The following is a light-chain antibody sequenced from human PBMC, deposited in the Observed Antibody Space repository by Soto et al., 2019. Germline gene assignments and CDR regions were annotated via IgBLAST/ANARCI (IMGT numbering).Light chain of an antibody. Sequence: IVLTQTPLSLPVTPGEPASLSCRSSQSLFARVDGNTYLDWYLQRPGPSPQLLIYTLSYRASGVPDRFSGSGSGNDFTLKISRLETEDVGVYYCMQRIESPYTCGQGTKLEIK. V-gene: IGKV2-40*01. CDR1: QSLFARVDGNTY. J-gene: IGKJ2*01. CDR2: TLS. CDR3: MQRIESPYT.